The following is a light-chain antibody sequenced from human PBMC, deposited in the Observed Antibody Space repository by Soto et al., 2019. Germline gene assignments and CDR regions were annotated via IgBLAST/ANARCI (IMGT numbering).Light chain of an antibody. V-gene: IGKV3D-20*02. J-gene: IGKJ5*01. Sequence: EIVLTQSPGTLSLSPGERATLSCRASQSVSSSYLAWYQQKPGQAPRLLIYDASNRATGIPARFSGSGSGTDFTLTISSLEPEDFAVYYCQQRSNWPFGQGTRLEIK. CDR1: QSVSSSY. CDR2: DAS. CDR3: QQRSNWP.